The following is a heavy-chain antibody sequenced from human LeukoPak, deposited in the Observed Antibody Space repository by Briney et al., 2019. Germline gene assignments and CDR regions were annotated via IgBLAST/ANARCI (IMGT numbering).Heavy chain of an antibody. D-gene: IGHD4/OR15-4a*01. CDR1: GSRFTSYW. CDR3: ARSAKGAFDY. V-gene: IGHV5-51*01. Sequence: GEPLQISCKGSGSRFTSYWIGWVRQMRGQGLEWMGIIYPGESDTRYSTSFQGQVTISADKSISTTNLQWSSLKASDTATYFCARSAKGAFDYWGQGTLVSVSS. CDR2: IYPGESDT. J-gene: IGHJ4*02.